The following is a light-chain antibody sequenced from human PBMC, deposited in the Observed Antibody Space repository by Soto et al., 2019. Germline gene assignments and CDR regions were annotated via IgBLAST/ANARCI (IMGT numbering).Light chain of an antibody. V-gene: IGLV2-14*01. CDR3: SSYTTTSSVV. J-gene: IGLJ2*01. CDR1: SSDVDDYKY. CDR2: EVN. Sequence: QSALTQPASVSGSPGQPITISCTGTSSDVDDYKYVSWYQHHPGKAPKLLIYEVNNRPSGVSNRFSASKSGNTASLTISGLQGEDEADYYCSSYTTTSSVVFGGGTKVTVL.